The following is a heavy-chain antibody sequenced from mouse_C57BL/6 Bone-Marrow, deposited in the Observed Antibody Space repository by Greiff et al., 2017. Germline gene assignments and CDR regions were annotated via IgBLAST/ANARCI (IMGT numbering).Heavy chain of an antibody. J-gene: IGHJ3*01. CDR3: EREERAHYYGSSYGFAY. V-gene: IGHV1-69*01. Sequence: QVQLQQPGAELVMPGASVKLSCKASGYTFTSYWMHWVKQRPGQGLEWIGEIDPSDSYTNYNQKFKGKSTLTVDKSSSTAYMQLSSLTSEDSAVYYCEREERAHYYGSSYGFAYWGQGTLVTVSA. CDR2: IDPSDSYT. CDR1: GYTFTSYW. D-gene: IGHD1-1*01.